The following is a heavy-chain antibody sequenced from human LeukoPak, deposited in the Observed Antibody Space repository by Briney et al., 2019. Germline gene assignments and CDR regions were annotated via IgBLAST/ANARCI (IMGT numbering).Heavy chain of an antibody. V-gene: IGHV4-39*02. J-gene: IGHJ3*02. CDR3: AREDDGNTDDAFDI. CDR1: GGSISGSSNY. Sequence: SGTLSLTCTVSGGSISGSSNYWGWIRQPPGKGLEWIGSTHYSGITYYNPSLKSRVTISVDTSKNQISLKVSSVTAADTSVYYCAREDDGNTDDAFDIWGQRDNGHRLF. CDR2: THYSGIT. D-gene: IGHD4-23*01.